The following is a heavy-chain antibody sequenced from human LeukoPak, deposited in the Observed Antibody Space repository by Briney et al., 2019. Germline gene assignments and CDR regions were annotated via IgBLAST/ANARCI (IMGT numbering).Heavy chain of an antibody. D-gene: IGHD3-9*01. CDR1: GGTFSSYA. V-gene: IGHV1-69*06. J-gene: IGHJ4*02. Sequence: ASVKVSCKASGGTFSSYAISWVRQAPGQGLEWMGGIIPIFGTANYAQKFQGRVTITAGKSTSTAYMELSSLRSEDTAVYYCARGRQLRYFDWLLSPEDWGQGTLVTVSS. CDR3: ARGRQLRYFDWLLSPED. CDR2: IIPIFGTA.